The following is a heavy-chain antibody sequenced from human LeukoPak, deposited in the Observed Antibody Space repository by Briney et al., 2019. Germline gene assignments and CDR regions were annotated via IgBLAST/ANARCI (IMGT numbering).Heavy chain of an antibody. D-gene: IGHD3-10*01. CDR2: IYWGDSDT. V-gene: IGHV5-51*01. CDR1: GYSFPIYW. CDR3: ARRSTYGSGTNYLFDY. Sequence: GSLKISCKGSGYSFPIYWIAWVRQMPGKGLEWMGIIYWGDSDTRYSPSFQGQITISADKSISTAYLQWSSLKASDTAMYYCARRSTYGSGTNYLFDYWGQGTLVTVSS. J-gene: IGHJ4*02.